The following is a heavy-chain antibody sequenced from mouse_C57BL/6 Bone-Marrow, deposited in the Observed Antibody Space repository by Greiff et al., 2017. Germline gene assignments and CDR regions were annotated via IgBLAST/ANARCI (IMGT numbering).Heavy chain of an antibody. J-gene: IGHJ2*01. Sequence: EVQRVESGEGLVKPGGSLKLSCAASGFTFSSYAMSWVRQTPEKRLEWVAYISSGGDYLYYADTVKGRFTISRDNARNTLCLQMRSLRSKDTAMYYCTRACDNVVEGFDYWGQGTTLTVSS. V-gene: IGHV5-9-1*02. D-gene: IGHD1-3*01. CDR2: ISSGGDYL. CDR1: GFTFSSYA. CDR3: TRACDNVVEGFDY.